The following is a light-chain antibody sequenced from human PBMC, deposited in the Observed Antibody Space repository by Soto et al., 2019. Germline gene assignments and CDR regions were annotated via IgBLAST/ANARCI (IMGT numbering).Light chain of an antibody. Sequence: QSALTQPPSASGSPGQSVTISCTGTSSDVGGYNYVSWYQQHPGKAPKVIIYEVSKRPSGVPDRFSGSKSGSTASLTVSGLQAEDEADYYCSSFEASNNLLFGGGTKVTVL. CDR3: SSFEASNNLL. CDR1: SSDVGGYNY. CDR2: EVS. J-gene: IGLJ2*01. V-gene: IGLV2-8*01.